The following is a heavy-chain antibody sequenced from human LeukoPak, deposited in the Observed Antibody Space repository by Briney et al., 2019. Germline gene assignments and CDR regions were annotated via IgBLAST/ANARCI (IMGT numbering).Heavy chain of an antibody. V-gene: IGHV1-18*01. CDR1: GYTFTRYD. D-gene: IGHD2-15*01. Sequence: ASVKVSCKTSGYTFTRYDITWVRQAPGQGPEWMGGINVKNGNTNYVQKLRGRVTLSRDTSTSTAYMELRSLTSDDTAVYYCVRDPGAATFDYWGQGTLVTVSP. CDR3: VRDPGAATFDY. CDR2: INVKNGNT. J-gene: IGHJ4*02.